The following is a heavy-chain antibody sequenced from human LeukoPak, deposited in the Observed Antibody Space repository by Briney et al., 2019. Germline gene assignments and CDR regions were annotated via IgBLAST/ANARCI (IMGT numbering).Heavy chain of an antibody. CDR1: GGSISSYY. CDR2: IYYSGST. J-gene: IGHJ4*02. CDR3: ARERSNGPTVIDY. Sequence: PSETPSLTCTVSGGSISSYYWSWIRQPPGKGLEWIGYIYYSGSTNYNPSLKSRVTISVDTSKNQFSLKLSSVTAADTAVYYCARERSNGPTVIDYWGQGTLVTVSS. V-gene: IGHV4-59*01. D-gene: IGHD4-17*01.